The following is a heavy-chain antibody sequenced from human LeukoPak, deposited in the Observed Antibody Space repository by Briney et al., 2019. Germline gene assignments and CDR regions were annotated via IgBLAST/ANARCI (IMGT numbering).Heavy chain of an antibody. J-gene: IGHJ6*02. CDR2: ISGSGGST. CDR3: ARDLITIFGVVTSYGMDV. CDR1: GFTFSSYA. V-gene: IGHV3-23*01. D-gene: IGHD3-3*01. Sequence: PGGSLRLSRAASGFTFSSYAMSWVRQAPGKGLEWVSAISGSGGSTYYADSVKGRFTISRDNSKNTLYLQMNSLRAEDTAVYYCARDLITIFGVVTSYGMDVWGQGTTVTVSS.